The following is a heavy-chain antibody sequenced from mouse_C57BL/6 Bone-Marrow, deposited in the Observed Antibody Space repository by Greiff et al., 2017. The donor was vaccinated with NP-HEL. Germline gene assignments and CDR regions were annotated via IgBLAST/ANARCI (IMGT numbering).Heavy chain of an antibody. Sequence: VQLQQSGAELVMPGASVKLSCKASGYTFTSYWMHWVKQRPGQGLEWIGEIDPSDSYTNYNQKFKGKSTLTVDKSSSTAYMQLSSLTSEDSAVYYCAIMYYFDYWGQGTTLTVSS. CDR1: GYTFTSYW. J-gene: IGHJ2*01. CDR3: AIMYYFDY. V-gene: IGHV1-69*01. CDR2: IDPSDSYT.